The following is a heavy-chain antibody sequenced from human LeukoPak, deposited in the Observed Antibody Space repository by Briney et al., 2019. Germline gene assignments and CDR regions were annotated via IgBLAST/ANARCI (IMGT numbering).Heavy chain of an antibody. J-gene: IGHJ4*02. Sequence: GESLKISCQGSGYSFTNYWIGWVRQMPGKGLEWMGTIYPDDSDTRHSPSFQGQVTISADKSISTAYLQWSSLKASDTAMYYCASGGRSSSGGYDYWGQGTLVTVSS. CDR1: GYSFTNYW. CDR2: IYPDDSDT. V-gene: IGHV5-51*01. CDR3: ASGGRSSSGGYDY. D-gene: IGHD6-6*01.